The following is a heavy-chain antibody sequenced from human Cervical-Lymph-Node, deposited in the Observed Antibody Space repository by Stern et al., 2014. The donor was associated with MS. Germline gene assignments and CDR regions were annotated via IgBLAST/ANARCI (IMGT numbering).Heavy chain of an antibody. CDR2: INPRGGAT. CDR3: VPLTGDSRGYFYYGVDV. D-gene: IGHD7-27*01. Sequence: QVQLVQSGAELKRPGASVRISCQASGYTFTDCYMHWVRQAPGERPEWMGFINPRGGATTFAQKFQGRITMTTDTSTSTVYLDMTSLTYEDTAVYFCVPLTGDSRGYFYYGVDVWGQGTTVTVSS. J-gene: IGHJ6*02. V-gene: IGHV1-46*01. CDR1: GYTFTDCY.